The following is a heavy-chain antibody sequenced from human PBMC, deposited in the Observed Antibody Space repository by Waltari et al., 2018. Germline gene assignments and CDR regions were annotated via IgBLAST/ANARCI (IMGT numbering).Heavy chain of an antibody. CDR1: GGSISSYY. CDR2: IYTSGST. D-gene: IGHD2-15*01. CDR3: ARDSRGSTAYAFDI. J-gene: IGHJ3*02. V-gene: IGHV4-4*07. Sequence: QVQLQESGPGLVKPSETLSLTCPVSGGSISSYYWSWIRQPAGKGLEWIGRIYTSGSTNYNPSLKSRVTMSVDTSKNQFSLKLSSVTAADTAVYYCARDSRGSTAYAFDIWGQGTMVTVSS.